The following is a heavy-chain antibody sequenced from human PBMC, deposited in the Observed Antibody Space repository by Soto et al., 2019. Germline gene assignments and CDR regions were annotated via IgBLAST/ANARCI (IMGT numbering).Heavy chain of an antibody. Sequence: QVQLVQSGAEVKKPGSSVKVSCKASGGTFSTSAITWVRQAPGQGLEWIGGIIPISETPNYAQKFQGSVTISADESTTTAYMELSSLRSEDTAVYYCARDQAGGNYYFDYWGQGTLVTVSS. CDR3: ARDQAGGNYYFDY. V-gene: IGHV1-69*12. J-gene: IGHJ4*02. D-gene: IGHD1-1*01. CDR1: GGTFSTSA. CDR2: IIPISETP.